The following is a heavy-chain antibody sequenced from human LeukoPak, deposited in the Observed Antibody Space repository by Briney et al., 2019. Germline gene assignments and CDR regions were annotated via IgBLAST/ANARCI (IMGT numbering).Heavy chain of an antibody. CDR1: GYTLTELS. Sequence: APVKVSCKVSGYTLTELSMHWVRQATGQGLEWMGWMNPNSGNTGYAQNFQGRVTMTRDPSISTAYMELSSLRSEDTAVYYCARESGFYGSGSRYWGQGTLVIVSS. CDR3: ARESGFYGSGSRY. J-gene: IGHJ4*02. V-gene: IGHV1-8*01. D-gene: IGHD3-10*01. CDR2: MNPNSGNT.